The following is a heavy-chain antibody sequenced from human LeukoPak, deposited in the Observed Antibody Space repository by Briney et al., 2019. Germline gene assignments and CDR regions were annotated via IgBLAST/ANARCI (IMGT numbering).Heavy chain of an antibody. D-gene: IGHD2-21*01. Sequence: PSETLSLTCTVSGGSISSYYWSWIRQPPGKGLEWLGYIYYSGSTYYNPSLKSRVTISVDTSKNQFSLKLSSVTAADTAVYYCARDHSFMGYYYGMDVWGQGTTVTVSS. CDR1: GGSISSYY. CDR2: IYYSGST. CDR3: ARDHSFMGYYYGMDV. J-gene: IGHJ6*02. V-gene: IGHV4-59*01.